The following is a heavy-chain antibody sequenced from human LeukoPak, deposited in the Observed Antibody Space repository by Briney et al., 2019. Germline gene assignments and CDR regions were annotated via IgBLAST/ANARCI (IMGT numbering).Heavy chain of an antibody. CDR1: GVSISSYY. V-gene: IGHV4-59*08. D-gene: IGHD6-19*01. Sequence: SETLSLTCSVSGVSISSYYWSWLRQPPGKGLEWIAYIHSSGSTNYNPSLKSRLTISIDTPKNQFSLKLTSVTAADTALYYCARHESYRVPVTGTSYSYPMDVWGQGTTVTVSS. CDR3: ARHESYRVPVTGTSYSYPMDV. J-gene: IGHJ6*02. CDR2: IHSSGST.